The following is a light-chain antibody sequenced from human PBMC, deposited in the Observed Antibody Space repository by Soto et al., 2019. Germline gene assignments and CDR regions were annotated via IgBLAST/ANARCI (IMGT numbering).Light chain of an antibody. J-gene: IGKJ2*03. CDR1: QTVSSN. CDR3: QQYNNLPYS. CDR2: GTF. Sequence: EVVMTQSPDTLSVSPGESATLSCRASQTVSSNLAWYQQKPGQAPRLLIDGTFTRATGVPARFSASRSGTEFTLTITSPQSEDFALYYCQQYNNLPYSLGQGTKVDIK. V-gene: IGKV3-15*01.